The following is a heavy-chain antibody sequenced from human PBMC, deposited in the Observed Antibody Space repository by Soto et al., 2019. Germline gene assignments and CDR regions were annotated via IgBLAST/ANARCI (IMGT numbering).Heavy chain of an antibody. D-gene: IGHD3-3*01. V-gene: IGHV1-69*13. CDR1: GGTFSIYS. Sequence: SVKGSCKASGGTFSIYSISWVRQAPVQGLEWMGGIIPIFGTANYAQKFQGRVTITADESTSTAYMELSSLRSEDTAVYYCACARYDFWSDYSQAYYYYYGMDVWGQGTTVTVSS. J-gene: IGHJ6*02. CDR2: IIPIFGTA. CDR3: ACARYDFWSDYSQAYYYYYGMDV.